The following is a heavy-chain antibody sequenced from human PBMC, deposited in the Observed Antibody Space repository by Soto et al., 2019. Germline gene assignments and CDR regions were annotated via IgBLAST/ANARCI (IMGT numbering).Heavy chain of an antibody. D-gene: IGHD3-16*01. CDR2: ISWDGGTT. CDR3: ASSQGDY. V-gene: IGHV3-43*01. CDR1: GFTFDDHN. J-gene: IGHJ4*02. Sequence: EVHLVESGGVVVQPGGSLRLTCAASGFTFDDHNMHWVRQVPGKGLEWVSLISWDGGTTYYADSVKGRFTVSRDNSINLLYLQMNALTTEDRACYYCASSQGDYWGQGTPVTVS.